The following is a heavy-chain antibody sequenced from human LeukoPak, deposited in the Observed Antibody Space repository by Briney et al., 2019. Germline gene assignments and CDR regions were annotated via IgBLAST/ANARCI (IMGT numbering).Heavy chain of an antibody. CDR2: INHSGST. Sequence: SETLSLTCAVYGGSFSGYYWSWIRQPPGKGLEWIGEINHSGSTNYKSSLKSRVTTSVDMSKNQFSLKLSSVTAADTAVYYCARGSNYSSGSPGFDYWGQGTLVTVSS. CDR1: GGSFSGYY. CDR3: ARGSNYSSGSPGFDY. V-gene: IGHV4-34*01. D-gene: IGHD6-19*01. J-gene: IGHJ4*02.